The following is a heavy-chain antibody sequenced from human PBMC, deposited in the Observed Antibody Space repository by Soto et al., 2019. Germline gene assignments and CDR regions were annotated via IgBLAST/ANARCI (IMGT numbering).Heavy chain of an antibody. Sequence: ASVKVSCKASGYTFTGYYMHWVRQAPGQGLEWMGWINPNSGGTNYAQKFQGWVTMTRDTSISTAYMELSRLRSDDTAVYYCARRVVGATDAFDIWGQGTMVTVSS. CDR3: ARRVVGATDAFDI. CDR2: INPNSGGT. D-gene: IGHD1-26*01. V-gene: IGHV1-2*04. J-gene: IGHJ3*02. CDR1: GYTFTGYY.